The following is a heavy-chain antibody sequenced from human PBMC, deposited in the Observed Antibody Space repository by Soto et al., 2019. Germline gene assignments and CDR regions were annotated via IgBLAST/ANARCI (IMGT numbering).Heavy chain of an antibody. Sequence: SQTLSLTCAISGDSVSSNSAAWNWIRQSPSRGLEWLGRTYYRSKWYNDYAVSVKSRITINPDTSKNHFSLQLKSVTPEDTALYYCAMLAPGGSGGGGDYWGQGTLVTV. D-gene: IGHD6-19*01. CDR1: GDSVSSNSAA. CDR2: TYYRSKWYN. J-gene: IGHJ4*02. CDR3: AMLAPGGSGGGGDY. V-gene: IGHV6-1*01.